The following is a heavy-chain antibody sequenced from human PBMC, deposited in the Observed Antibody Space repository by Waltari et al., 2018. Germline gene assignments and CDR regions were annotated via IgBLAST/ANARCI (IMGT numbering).Heavy chain of an antibody. Sequence: QVHLVQSGAEVKKPGSSVKVSCKASGGSFGRYAISWVRLAPGQGLEWMGGLSPIFGTPKYAQNFQDRVTITADESTSTVYLELSSLKSEDTALYYCARWQLGGPLDPWGQGTLVTVSS. D-gene: IGHD1-1*01. J-gene: IGHJ5*02. CDR1: GGSFGRYA. CDR2: LSPIFGTP. V-gene: IGHV1-69*12. CDR3: ARWQLGGPLDP.